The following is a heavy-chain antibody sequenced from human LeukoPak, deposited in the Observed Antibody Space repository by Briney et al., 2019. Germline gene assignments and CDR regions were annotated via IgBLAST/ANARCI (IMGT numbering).Heavy chain of an antibody. J-gene: IGHJ6*02. CDR3: ARVGGTNYYYYGMDV. CDR1: GGSISSSNW. V-gene: IGHV4-4*02. Sequence: SGTLSLTCAVSGGSISSSNWWSWVRQPPGKGLEWIGEIYHSGSTNYNPSLKSRVTISVDKSKNQFSLKLSSVTAADTAVYYCARVGGTNYYYYGMDVWGQGTTVTVSS. D-gene: IGHD1-26*01. CDR2: IYHSGST.